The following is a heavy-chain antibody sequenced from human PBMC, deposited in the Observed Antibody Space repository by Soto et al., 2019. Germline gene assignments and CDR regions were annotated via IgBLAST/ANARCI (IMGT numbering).Heavy chain of an antibody. CDR2: FDPEDGEA. CDR1: GNTLTEFA. Sequence: QVPVVQSGAEVKKPGASVKVSCKVSGNTLTEFAMSWVRQAPGNGLEWLGGFDPEDGEAISAQKFQGRVTMTADASTDTVYMELNSLRSDDTAVYYCAALYASGVEFWGQGTMVTVSS. J-gene: IGHJ4*01. V-gene: IGHV1-24*01. D-gene: IGHD2-2*01. CDR3: AALYASGVEF.